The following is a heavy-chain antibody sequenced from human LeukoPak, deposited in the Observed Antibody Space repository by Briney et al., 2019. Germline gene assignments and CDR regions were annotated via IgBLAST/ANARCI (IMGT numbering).Heavy chain of an antibody. CDR3: AKGLRGITMIVVVIKPFDY. CDR2: ISDSGGST. J-gene: IGHJ4*02. Sequence: PGGSLRLSCAASGFTFSSYAMSWVRQAPGKGLEWVSAISDSGGSTYYADSVKGRFTISRDNSKNTLYLQMNSLRAEDTAVYYCAKGLRGITMIVVVIKPFDYWGQGTLVTVSS. D-gene: IGHD3-22*01. V-gene: IGHV3-23*01. CDR1: GFTFSSYA.